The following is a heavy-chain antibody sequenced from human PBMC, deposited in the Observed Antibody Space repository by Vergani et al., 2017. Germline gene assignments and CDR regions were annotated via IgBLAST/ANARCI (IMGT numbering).Heavy chain of an antibody. D-gene: IGHD6-13*01. CDR3: ARDGRVYSSSWADAFDI. J-gene: IGHJ3*02. V-gene: IGHV3-21*06. CDR1: GFTFSSYS. CDR2: ISSSSYI. Sequence: EVQLVESGGGLVKPGGSLRLSCAASGFTFSSYSMNWVRQAPGKGLEWVSSISSSSYIYYADSVKVRFTISRDNAKNSLYLQMNSLRAEDTAVYYCARDGRVYSSSWADAFDIWGQGTKVTVSS.